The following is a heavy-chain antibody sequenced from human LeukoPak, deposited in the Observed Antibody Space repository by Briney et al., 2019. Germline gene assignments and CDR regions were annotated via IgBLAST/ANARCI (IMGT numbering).Heavy chain of an antibody. CDR2: IYYSGST. Sequence: SETLSLTCTVSGGSISNYYWSWIGQPRGKGLECIGYIYYSGSTNYNPSLKSRVTISLDTSKNQFSLKLTSVTAADTALYYCARALGYYDYWGQGTLVTVSS. D-gene: IGHD3-22*01. CDR1: GGSISNYY. J-gene: IGHJ4*02. V-gene: IGHV4-59*01. CDR3: ARALGYYDY.